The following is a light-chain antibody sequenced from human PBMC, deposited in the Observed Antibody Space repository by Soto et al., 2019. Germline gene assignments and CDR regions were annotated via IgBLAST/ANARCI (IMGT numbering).Light chain of an antibody. CDR1: QTVGPS. V-gene: IGKV3-15*01. Sequence: EIVLTQSPATLSMSPGERATLSCRDSQTVGPSLVWYQPKPGQAPSLLIYGASTRAAGIPARLSGSGYGTDFTLTISSLQSEDFAVYYCQQHNGGPLTCGGGPEVEIK. CDR3: QQHNGGPLT. CDR2: GAS. J-gene: IGKJ4*01.